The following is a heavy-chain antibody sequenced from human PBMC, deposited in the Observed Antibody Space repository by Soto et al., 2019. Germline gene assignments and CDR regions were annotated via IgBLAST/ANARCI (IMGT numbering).Heavy chain of an antibody. J-gene: IGHJ4*02. CDR2: IYYSGST. CDR3: ARVGRDCTNGVCYFDY. Sequence: QVQLQESGPGLVKPSQTLSLTCTVSGGSISSGGYYWSWSRQHPGKGLEWIGYIYYSGSTYYNPSLKSRVTISVDTSKNQFSLKLSSVTAADTAVYYCARVGRDCTNGVCYFDYWGQGTLVTVSS. V-gene: IGHV4-31*03. D-gene: IGHD2-8*01. CDR1: GGSISSGGYY.